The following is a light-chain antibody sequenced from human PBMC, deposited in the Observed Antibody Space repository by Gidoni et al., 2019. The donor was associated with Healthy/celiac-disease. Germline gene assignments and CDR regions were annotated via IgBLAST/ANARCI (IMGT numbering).Light chain of an antibody. CDR1: QSISSY. V-gene: IGKV1-39*01. CDR3: QQSYSTPPMYT. CDR2: AAS. Sequence: DIQMTQAPSSLSASGGDRVTITCRASQSISSYLTWYQQKPGKAPKRLIYAASSLQSGVPSRFSGSGSGTDFTLTISSLQPEDFATYYCQQSYSTPPMYTFXQXTKLEIK. J-gene: IGKJ2*01.